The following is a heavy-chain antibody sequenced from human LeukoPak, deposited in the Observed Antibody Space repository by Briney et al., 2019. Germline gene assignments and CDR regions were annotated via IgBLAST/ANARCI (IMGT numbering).Heavy chain of an antibody. Sequence: GGSLRLSCAASGFTFSSYWMSWVRQAPGKGLEWVANIKQDGSEKYYVDSVKGRFTISRDNSKNTPYLQMNSLRAEDTAVYYCAKDRPIVATIFAYWGQGTLVTVSS. CDR3: AKDRPIVATIFAY. V-gene: IGHV3-7*03. J-gene: IGHJ4*02. D-gene: IGHD5-12*01. CDR1: GFTFSSYW. CDR2: IKQDGSEK.